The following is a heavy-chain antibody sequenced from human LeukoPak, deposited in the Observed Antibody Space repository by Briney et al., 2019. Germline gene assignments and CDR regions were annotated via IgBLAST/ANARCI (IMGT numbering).Heavy chain of an antibody. V-gene: IGHV3-48*01. CDR1: GFTFSSYS. Sequence: GGSLRLSCAASGFTFSSYSMNWVRQAPGKGLEWVSYISSSSSTIYYADSVKGRFTISRDNAKNSLYLQMNSLRAEDTAVYYCAKEQGLRYFDWLFAIDYWGQGTLVTVSS. CDR2: ISSSSSTI. CDR3: AKEQGLRYFDWLFAIDY. D-gene: IGHD3-9*01. J-gene: IGHJ4*02.